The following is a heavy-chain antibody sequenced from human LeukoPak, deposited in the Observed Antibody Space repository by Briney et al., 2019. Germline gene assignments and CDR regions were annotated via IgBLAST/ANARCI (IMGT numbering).Heavy chain of an antibody. CDR3: ARDLAWGAFDY. D-gene: IGHD7-27*01. J-gene: IGHJ4*02. CDR1: GLSFSYHG. V-gene: IGHV3-23*01. CDR2: VSPPGGGT. Sequence: SGGSLRLSCVASGLSFSYHGMNWVRLAPGKGLEWVSGVSPPGGGTYYADSVKGRFTISRDDSRNTLSLQMNSLRVEDTAVYYCARDLAWGAFDYWGPGILVAVSS.